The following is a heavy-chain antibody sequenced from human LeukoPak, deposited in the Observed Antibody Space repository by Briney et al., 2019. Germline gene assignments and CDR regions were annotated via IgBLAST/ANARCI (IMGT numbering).Heavy chain of an antibody. CDR3: ARSPTVYGDLAGGCDP. CDR1: GRSISSSSYY. Sequence: PSETLSLTCTVSGRSISSSSYYRGWIRQPPGKGLEWIGRIYYSGSTYYNPSLKSRVTISVDTSENQFSLKLSAVTAADTAVYYCARSPTVYGDLAGGCDPWGQGTLVTVSS. D-gene: IGHD4-17*01. J-gene: IGHJ5*02. V-gene: IGHV4-39*07. CDR2: IYYSGST.